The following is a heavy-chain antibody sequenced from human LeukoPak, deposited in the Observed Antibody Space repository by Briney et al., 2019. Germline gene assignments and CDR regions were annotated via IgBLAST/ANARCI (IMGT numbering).Heavy chain of an antibody. CDR1: GGSISSGDYY. D-gene: IGHD4-17*01. Sequence: SQTLSLTCTVSGGSISSGDYYWSWIRQPPGKGLEWIGYIYYSGSTYYNPSLKSRVTMSVDTSKNQFSLKLSSVTAADTAVYYCAREGTTVTTRNWFDPWGQGTLVTVSS. J-gene: IGHJ5*02. V-gene: IGHV4-30-4*01. CDR2: IYYSGST. CDR3: AREGTTVTTRNWFDP.